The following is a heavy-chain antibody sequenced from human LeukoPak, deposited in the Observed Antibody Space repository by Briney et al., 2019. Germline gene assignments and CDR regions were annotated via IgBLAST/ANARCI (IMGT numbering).Heavy chain of an antibody. Sequence: PSETLSLTCAVYGGSFSGYYWSWIRQPPGKGLEWIGEINHSGSTNYNPSLKSRVTISVDTSKNQFSLKLSSVTAADTAVYYCARVISYSAVNPNGEGDYWGQGTLVTVSS. CDR1: GGSFSGYY. D-gene: IGHD3-10*01. CDR2: INHSGST. V-gene: IGHV4-34*01. CDR3: ARVISYSAVNPNGEGDY. J-gene: IGHJ4*02.